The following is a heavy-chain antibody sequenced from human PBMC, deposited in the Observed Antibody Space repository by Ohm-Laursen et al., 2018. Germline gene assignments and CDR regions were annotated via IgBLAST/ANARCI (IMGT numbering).Heavy chain of an antibody. D-gene: IGHD7-27*01. V-gene: IGHV4-4*07. CDR3: ARLGKSIGTDY. J-gene: IGHJ4*02. CDR1: GGSTNSYY. Sequence: TLSLTCTVSGGSTNSYYWTWIRQPAGKGLEWIGRIFGSGSTTYNPSIKSRVTMSLDTSKNQISLKLRFMTAADTAVYYCARLGKSIGTDYWGQGALVTVSS. CDR2: IFGSGST.